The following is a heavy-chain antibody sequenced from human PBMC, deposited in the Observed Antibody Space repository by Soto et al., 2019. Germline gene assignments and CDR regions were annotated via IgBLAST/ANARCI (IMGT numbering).Heavy chain of an antibody. V-gene: IGHV1-69*06. CDR2: IIPFFGSA. D-gene: IGHD2-2*01. J-gene: IGHJ6*02. CDR3: ATGFTYCTNTSCYTGYYGMNV. CDR1: GDTFSSYA. Sequence: QAQLEQSGAEVKKPGSSVKVSCKASGDTFSSYAISWVRQAPGQGLEWMGGIIPFFGSAKYAQKFQGRVTITADKSTSTVYMELTSLRSEETAVYFCATGFTYCTNTSCYTGYYGMNVWGQGITVTVSS.